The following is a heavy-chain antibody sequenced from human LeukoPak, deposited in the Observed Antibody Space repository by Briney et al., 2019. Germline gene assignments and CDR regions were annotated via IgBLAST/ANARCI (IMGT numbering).Heavy chain of an antibody. V-gene: IGHV4-30-4*08. Sequence: SETLSLTCTVSGGSISSGDYYWGWIRQPPGKGLEWIGYIYYSGSTYYNTSLKSRVTISVDTSKNQFSLKLSSVTAADTAVYYCARDPVDYYDSSGYRTGYWGQGTLVTVSS. CDR1: GGSISSGDYY. CDR2: IYYSGST. J-gene: IGHJ4*02. D-gene: IGHD3-22*01. CDR3: ARDPVDYYDSSGYRTGY.